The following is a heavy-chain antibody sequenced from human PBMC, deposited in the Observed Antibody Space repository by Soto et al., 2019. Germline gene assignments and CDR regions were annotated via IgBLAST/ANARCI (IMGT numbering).Heavy chain of an antibody. CDR3: ARAPGLDDSSGLDAFDM. J-gene: IGHJ3*02. CDR2: ISAYNGNT. CDR1: GYTFTSYG. V-gene: IGHV1-18*01. Sequence: ASVKVSCKASGYTFTSYGISWVRQAPGQGLEWMGWISAYNGNTNYAQKLQGRVTMTTDTSTSTAYMELRSLRSDDTAVYYCARAPGLDDSSGLDAFDMWGQGTMVTVSS. D-gene: IGHD3-22*01.